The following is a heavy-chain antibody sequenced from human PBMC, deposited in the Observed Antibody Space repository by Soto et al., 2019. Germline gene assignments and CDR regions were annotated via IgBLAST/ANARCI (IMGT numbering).Heavy chain of an antibody. V-gene: IGHV1-46*01. Sequence: QVLLVQSGAEVKKPGASVKVSCKASGYTFTSYYMHWVRQAPGQGLEWMGVINPSGSGTYYAQKFQGRVTKTRDTSTSTAYMELSSLRSEDTAVYYCTRDRFGYGDSGDWGQGTLVTVSS. J-gene: IGHJ4*02. D-gene: IGHD4-17*01. CDR1: GYTFTSYY. CDR3: TRDRFGYGDSGD. CDR2: INPSGSGT.